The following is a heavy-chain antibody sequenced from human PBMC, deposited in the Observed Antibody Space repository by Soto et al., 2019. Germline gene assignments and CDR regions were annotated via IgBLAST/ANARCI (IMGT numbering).Heavy chain of an antibody. CDR2: IYYSGYT. J-gene: IGHJ6*02. Sequence: SETLSLTCAVSGGSMSSYYWSWIRQPPGKRPEWIGYIYYSGYTNYNPSLKSRVTISVDTSKNQFSLKLSSVTAADTAVYYCARDSVGSGYDWGQGTTVTVSS. CDR1: GGSMSSYY. V-gene: IGHV4-59*01. CDR3: ARDSVGSGYD. D-gene: IGHD5-12*01.